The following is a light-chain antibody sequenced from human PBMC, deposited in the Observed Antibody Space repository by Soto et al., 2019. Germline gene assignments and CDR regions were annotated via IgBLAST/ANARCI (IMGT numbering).Light chain of an antibody. CDR1: QSVSSD. J-gene: IGKJ1*01. Sequence: VVTQSPATLSVFPGETATLSCRASQSVSSDLAWYQQRPGPAPRLLIYGASTRATGIPARFRGSGSGTEFRLTISSLQSEDFATYYCQQYNTWHPKMAFGRGTKVEIK. V-gene: IGKV3-15*01. CDR3: QQYNTWHPKMA. CDR2: GAS.